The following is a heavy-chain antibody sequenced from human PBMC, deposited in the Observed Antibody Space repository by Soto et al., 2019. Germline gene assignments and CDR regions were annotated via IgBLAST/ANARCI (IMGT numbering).Heavy chain of an antibody. CDR3: ARAPPFDY. V-gene: IGHV1-18*01. Sequence: QGQLVQSGAELKKPGASVKVSCKASGYTFSSFGIAWVRQAPGQGLDWMGWVTGYNGNTKYAQRFQDRVIMTTDTSTNTAYMELRNLRADDTAVYFCARAPPFDYWGQVTLVTVSS. CDR2: VTGYNGNT. CDR1: GYTFSSFG. J-gene: IGHJ4*02.